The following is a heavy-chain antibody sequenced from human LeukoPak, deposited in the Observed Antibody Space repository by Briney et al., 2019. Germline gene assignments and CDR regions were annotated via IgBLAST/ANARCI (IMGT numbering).Heavy chain of an antibody. J-gene: IGHJ3*02. D-gene: IGHD3-3*01. CDR1: GGSISSYY. V-gene: IGHV4-59*01. Sequence: SETLSLTCTVSGGSISSYYWSWIRQPPGKGLEWIGYIYYSGSTNYNPSLKGRVTISVDTSKNQFSLKLSSVTAADTAVYYCAREELSSYYDFWSGPHGAFDIWGQGTMVTVSS. CDR3: AREELSSYYDFWSGPHGAFDI. CDR2: IYYSGST.